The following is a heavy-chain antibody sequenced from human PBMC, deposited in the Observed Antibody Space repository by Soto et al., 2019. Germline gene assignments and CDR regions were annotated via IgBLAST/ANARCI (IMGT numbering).Heavy chain of an antibody. J-gene: IGHJ3*02. V-gene: IGHV1-69*13. Sequence: SSVKVSCKASGGTFSSYAISWVPQAPGQGLELMGGIIPIFGTANYAQKFQGRVTITADESTSTAYMELSSLRSEDTAVSYCARGPPRDHRSPYDACDIWGERTRVTVSS. CDR1: GGTFSSYA. CDR2: IIPIFGTA. CDR3: ARGPPRDHRSPYDACDI.